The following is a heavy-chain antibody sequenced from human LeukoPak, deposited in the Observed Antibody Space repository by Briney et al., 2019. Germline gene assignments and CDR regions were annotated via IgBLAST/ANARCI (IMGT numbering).Heavy chain of an antibody. CDR2: IYYSGST. V-gene: IGHV4-59*08. CDR3: AKYVSTGWFDP. J-gene: IGHJ5*02. CDR1: GGSIRNYS. Sequence: SETLSLTCSVSGGSIRNYSWSWIRQPPGKGLEWIGYIYYSGSTNYNPSLKSRVTISVDTSENQFSLKLSSVTAADTALYYCAKYVSTGWFDPWGQGTLVTVSS. D-gene: IGHD5/OR15-5a*01.